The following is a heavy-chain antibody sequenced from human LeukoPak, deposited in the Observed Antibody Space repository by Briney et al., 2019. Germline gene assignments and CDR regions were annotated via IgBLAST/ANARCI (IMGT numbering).Heavy chain of an antibody. CDR2: ISNSDDSA. V-gene: IGHV3-64*04. CDR1: GFTFSSYE. Sequence: GGSPRLSCSTSGFTFSSYEMHWVRQAPGKGLEWVACISNSDDSAYYADSVKGRFTISRDTSKSTLHLQMNNLRPEDTAVYFCVKEQGSGYYRTADYWGQGTLVTVSS. J-gene: IGHJ4*02. CDR3: VKEQGSGYYRTADY. D-gene: IGHD3-10*01.